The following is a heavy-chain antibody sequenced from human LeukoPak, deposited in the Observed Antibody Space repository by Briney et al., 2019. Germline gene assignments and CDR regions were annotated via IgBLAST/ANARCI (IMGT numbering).Heavy chain of an antibody. CDR2: IKQDGSEK. CDR1: GFTFSSYW. V-gene: IGHV3-7*01. J-gene: IGHJ6*03. Sequence: GGSLRLSCAASGFTFSSYWMSWVRQAPGKGLEWVANIKQDGSEKYYVDSVKGRFTISRDNAKNSLYLQMNSLRAEDTAVYYCARVYYYYYYYMDVWGKGTTVTVSS. CDR3: ARVYYYYYYYMDV.